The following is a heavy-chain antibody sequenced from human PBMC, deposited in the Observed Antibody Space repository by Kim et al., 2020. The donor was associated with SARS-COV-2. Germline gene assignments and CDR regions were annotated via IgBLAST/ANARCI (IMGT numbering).Heavy chain of an antibody. V-gene: IGHV1-2*02. Sequence: ASVKVSCKASGYTFTGYYMHWVRQAPGQGLEWMGWINPNSGGTNYAQKFQGRVTMTRDTSISTAYMELSRLRSDDTAVYYCARGSIAAAAARYNWFDPWGQGTLVTVSS. D-gene: IGHD6-13*01. J-gene: IGHJ5*02. CDR3: ARGSIAAAAARYNWFDP. CDR1: GYTFTGYY. CDR2: INPNSGGT.